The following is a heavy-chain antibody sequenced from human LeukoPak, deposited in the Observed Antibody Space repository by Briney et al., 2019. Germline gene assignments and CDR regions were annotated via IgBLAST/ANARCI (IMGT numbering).Heavy chain of an antibody. Sequence: GGSLRLSCAASGFTFSSYSMNWVRQAPGKGLEWVSSISSSSSYIYYANSVKGRFTISRDKDKNSLHLQMNSLRAEDTAVYYCTRDLRYDSSGYYEGHYRHYNWFDPWGQGTLVTVSS. J-gene: IGHJ5*02. CDR1: GFTFSSYS. CDR2: ISSSSSYI. CDR3: TRDLRYDSSGYYEGHYRHYNWFDP. V-gene: IGHV3-21*01. D-gene: IGHD3-22*01.